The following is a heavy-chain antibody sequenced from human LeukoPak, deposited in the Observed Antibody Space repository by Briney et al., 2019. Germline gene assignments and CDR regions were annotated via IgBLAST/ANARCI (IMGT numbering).Heavy chain of an antibody. V-gene: IGHV3-66*01. CDR1: GFTVSSNY. D-gene: IGHD3-9*01. Sequence: PGGSLRLSCAASGFTVSSNYMSWVRQAPGKGREWGSDIYSGGSTYYADFVKCRFTISRDNSKNTLYLQMNSLRAEDTAVYYCAREYYDILTGYYGVGGQGTLVTVSS. CDR2: IYSGGST. J-gene: IGHJ4*02. CDR3: AREYYDILTGYYGV.